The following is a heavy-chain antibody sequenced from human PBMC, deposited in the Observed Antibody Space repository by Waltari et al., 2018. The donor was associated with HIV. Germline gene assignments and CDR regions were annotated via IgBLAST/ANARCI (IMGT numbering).Heavy chain of an antibody. Sequence: VHLEESGGGLVQPGGSLRLSCAASYFTFGDYAMNWVRQSPGKGLELIAYISSTSFNIKYAPSGKGRFTISRDNTKNSLELQMNNLRDEDTAVYYCARDTLNFYFGLDVWGQGTTVTVS. J-gene: IGHJ6*02. CDR2: ISSTSFNI. CDR1: YFTFGDYA. V-gene: IGHV3-48*02. CDR3: ARDTLNFYFGLDV.